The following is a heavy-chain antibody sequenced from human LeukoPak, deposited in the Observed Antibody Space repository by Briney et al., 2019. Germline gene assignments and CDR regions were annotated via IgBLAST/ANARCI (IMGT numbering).Heavy chain of an antibody. V-gene: IGHV5-10-1*01. D-gene: IGHD5-24*01. CDR2: IDPSDSYT. CDR1: GYSFTSYW. CDR3: ARLQVEMATAVDY. Sequence: GESLKIFCKGSGYSFTSYWISWVRQMPGKGLEWMGRIDPSDSYTNYSPSFQGHVTISADKSISTAYLQWSSLKASDTAMYYCARLQVEMATAVDYWGQGTLVTVSS. J-gene: IGHJ4*02.